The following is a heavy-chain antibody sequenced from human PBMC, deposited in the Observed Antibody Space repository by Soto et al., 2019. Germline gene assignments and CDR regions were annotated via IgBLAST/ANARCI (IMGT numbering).Heavy chain of an antibody. CDR3: ASGRDGRLPGNAFDI. CDR2: INPNSGGT. J-gene: IGHJ3*02. V-gene: IGHV1-2*04. CDR1: GYTFTGYY. Sequence: ASVKVSCKASGYTFTGYYMHWVRQAPGQGLEWMGWINPNSGGTNYAQKFQGWVTMTRDTSISTAYMELRSLRSDDTAVYYCASGRDGRLPGNAFDIWGQGTIVTVSS. D-gene: IGHD5-18*01.